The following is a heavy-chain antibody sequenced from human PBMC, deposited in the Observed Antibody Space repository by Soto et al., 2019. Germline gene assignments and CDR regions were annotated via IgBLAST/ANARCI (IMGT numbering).Heavy chain of an antibody. J-gene: IGHJ6*02. CDR2: ISYDGSNK. D-gene: IGHD1-7*01. CDR3: ARALGTGTTSARYGMDV. CDR1: GLTFSSYA. V-gene: IGHV3-30-3*01. Sequence: QVQLVESGGGVVQPGRSLRLSCAASGLTFSSYAMHWVRQAPGKGLEWVAVISYDGSNKYYADSVKGRFTISRDNSKNTLYLQMNSLRAEDTAVYYCARALGTGTTSARYGMDVWGQGTTVTVSS.